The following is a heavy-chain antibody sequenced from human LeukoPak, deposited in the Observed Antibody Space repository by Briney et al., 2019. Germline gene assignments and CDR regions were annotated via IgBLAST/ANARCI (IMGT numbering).Heavy chain of an antibody. V-gene: IGHV3-23*01. CDR1: GFTFSNYA. CDR2: ISTSGGST. Sequence: PGGSLRLSCAASGFTFSNYAMTWVRQAPGKGLEWVSAISTSGGSTNYADSVEGRFTISRDKSKNTLYLQMNSRRAEDTAVYYCAKTGYGHRYYFDYCRQGTLVTDSS. D-gene: IGHD4-17*01. CDR3: AKTGYGHRYYFDY. J-gene: IGHJ4*02.